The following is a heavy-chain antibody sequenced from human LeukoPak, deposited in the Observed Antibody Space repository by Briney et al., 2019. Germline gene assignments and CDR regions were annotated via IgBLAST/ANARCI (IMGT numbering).Heavy chain of an antibody. CDR1: GFIFSSYP. Sequence: GGSLRLSCAASGFIFSSYPISWVRQAPGKGLEWVSTISAGGGSTYYADSVKGWFTFSTDNSKNTLYLQMNSLKAEDTAVYYCAKGLAVATSYFDCWGQGTLVTVSS. D-gene: IGHD6-19*01. J-gene: IGHJ4*02. CDR3: AKGLAVATSYFDC. CDR2: ISAGGGST. V-gene: IGHV3-23*01.